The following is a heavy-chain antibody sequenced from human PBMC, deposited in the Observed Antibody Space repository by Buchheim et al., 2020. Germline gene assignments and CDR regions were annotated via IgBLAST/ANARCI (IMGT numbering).Heavy chain of an antibody. CDR2: ISYDGSNK. J-gene: IGHJ4*02. D-gene: IGHD3-16*02. CDR1: GFTFSSYA. CDR3: ARALAAGYDYVWGSYRYDYFDY. V-gene: IGHV3-30*04. Sequence: QVQLVESGGGVVQPGRSLRLSCAASGFTFSSYAMHWVRQAPGKGLERVAVISYDGSNKYYADSVKGRFTISRDNSKNTLYLQMNSLRAEDTAVYYCARALAAGYDYVWGSYRYDYFDYWGQGTL.